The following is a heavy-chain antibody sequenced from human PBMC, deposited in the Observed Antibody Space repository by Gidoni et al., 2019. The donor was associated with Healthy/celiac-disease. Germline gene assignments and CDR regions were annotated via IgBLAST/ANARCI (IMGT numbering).Heavy chain of an antibody. CDR2: IIPIFGTA. D-gene: IGHD6-6*01. CDR3: ARGPQDSSSSSIYSYYGMDV. Sequence: QAQLVQSGAEVKKPGSSVRVSCRGYGGSCSSHATSWARQAPGQGLEWMGGIIPIFGTADYAQKFQGRVTITADESTSTAYMELSSLRSEDTAVYYCARGPQDSSSSSIYSYYGMDVWGQGTTVTVSS. J-gene: IGHJ6*02. V-gene: IGHV1-69*01. CDR1: GGSCSSHA.